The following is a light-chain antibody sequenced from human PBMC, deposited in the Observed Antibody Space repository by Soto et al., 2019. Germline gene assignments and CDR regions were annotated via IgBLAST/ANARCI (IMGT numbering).Light chain of an antibody. CDR1: SSDVGGYNY. CDR3: CSYAGSYTYV. CDR2: DVS. Sequence: QSVLTQPRSVSGSPGQSGSISCTGTSSDVGGYNYVSWYQQHPGKPPKLMIYDVSKRPSGVPARFSGSTSGNTASLTISGLQAEDEADYYCCSYAGSYTYVFGTGTKVTVL. J-gene: IGLJ1*01. V-gene: IGLV2-11*01.